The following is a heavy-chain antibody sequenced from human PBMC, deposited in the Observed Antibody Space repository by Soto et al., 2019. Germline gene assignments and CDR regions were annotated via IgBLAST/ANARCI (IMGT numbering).Heavy chain of an antibody. CDR3: AREGRRIAVAGTDY. D-gene: IGHD6-19*01. Sequence: GGSLILSCAASGFIFISYWMHWVRQAPGKGLVWVSRINSDGSSTSYADSVKGRFTISRDNAKNTLYLQMNSLRAEDTAVYYCAREGRRIAVAGTDYWGQGTLVTVSS. CDR2: INSDGSST. J-gene: IGHJ4*02. V-gene: IGHV3-74*01. CDR1: GFIFISYW.